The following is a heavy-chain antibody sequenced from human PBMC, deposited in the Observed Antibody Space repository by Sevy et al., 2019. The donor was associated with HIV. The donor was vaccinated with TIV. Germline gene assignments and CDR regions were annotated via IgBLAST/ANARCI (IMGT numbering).Heavy chain of an antibody. J-gene: IGHJ4*02. CDR3: AKAQEYYYDSSGYHYYDY. Sequence: GGSLRLSCTASGFTFNDYAMHWVRQAPGKGLEWVSGISWTSGSIGYADSVKGRFTVSRDNAKNSLYLQMNSMRAEDTALYYCAKAQEYYYDSSGYHYYDYWGQGTLVTVSS. D-gene: IGHD3-22*01. V-gene: IGHV3-9*01. CDR1: GFTFNDYA. CDR2: ISWTSGSI.